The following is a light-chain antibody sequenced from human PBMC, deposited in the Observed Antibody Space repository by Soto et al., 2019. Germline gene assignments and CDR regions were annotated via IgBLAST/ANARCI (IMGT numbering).Light chain of an antibody. CDR2: GNS. V-gene: IGLV1-40*01. CDR3: QSYDSSLSGYLV. CDR1: SSNIGAGYD. Sequence: QAVVTQPPSVSGAPGQRVTISCTGSSSNIGAGYDVHWYQQLPGTAPKLLIYGNSNRPSGVPDRFSGSKSGTSASLAITGLQAEDEADYYYQSYDSSLSGYLVFGGGTKLTVL. J-gene: IGLJ2*01.